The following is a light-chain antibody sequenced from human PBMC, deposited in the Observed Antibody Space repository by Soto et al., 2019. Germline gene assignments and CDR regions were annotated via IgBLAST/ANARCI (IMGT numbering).Light chain of an antibody. Sequence: ENVMTQSPAALSVSPGERATLSCRASQSVKSNLAWYQQKPGQAPRLLLYGASTRATGIPARFSGSASGTEFTLTISSLQSEDSAVYYCQQYNDWPLTFGGGTKVEIK. CDR1: QSVKSN. V-gene: IGKV3-15*01. CDR3: QQYNDWPLT. J-gene: IGKJ4*01. CDR2: GAS.